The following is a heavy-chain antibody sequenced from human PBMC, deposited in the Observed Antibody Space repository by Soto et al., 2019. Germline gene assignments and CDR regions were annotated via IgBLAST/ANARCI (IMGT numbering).Heavy chain of an antibody. V-gene: IGHV4-30-2*01. D-gene: IGHD2-2*01. Sequence: QLQLQESGSGLVKPSQTLSLTCAVSGGSISSGGYSWSWIRQPLGKGLEWIGYIYHSGSTYYNPPRESXXTSSVDRSKNQFSLKLSSVTAADTAVSYCARVPDRWGQGTLVTVSS. CDR3: ARVPDR. J-gene: IGHJ5*02. CDR2: IYHSGST. CDR1: GGSISSGGYS.